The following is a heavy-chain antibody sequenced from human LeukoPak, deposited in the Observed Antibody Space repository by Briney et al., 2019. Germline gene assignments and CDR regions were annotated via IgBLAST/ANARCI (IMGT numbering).Heavy chain of an antibody. D-gene: IGHD5-24*01. V-gene: IGHV3-74*01. CDR1: GLTLRTYW. CDR2: ISTDGSTT. CDR3: ARGTNRYNYGYIGY. J-gene: IGHJ4*02. Sequence: GGSLRPSCAASGLTLRTYWMHWVRQVPGKGPVWVSRISTDGSTTTYADSVKGRFTISRDNAKNTLYLQMNSLRAEDTAVYYCARGTNRYNYGYIGYWGQGTLVTVSS.